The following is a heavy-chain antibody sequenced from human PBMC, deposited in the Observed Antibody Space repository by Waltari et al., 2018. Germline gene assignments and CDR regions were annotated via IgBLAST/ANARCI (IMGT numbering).Heavy chain of an antibody. CDR3: AKDPYYGSGTRFSYFDY. V-gene: IGHV3-23*01. Sequence: EVQLLESGGGLVQPGGSLRLSCAASRFTFNNYAMSWVRQAPGKGLEWVSTISDTGASTYNADSVKGRFTIARDKSKTTLYLQLNSLRGEDTAVYYCAKDPYYGSGTRFSYFDYGGQGTPVTVSS. CDR1: RFTFNNYA. D-gene: IGHD3-10*01. J-gene: IGHJ4*02. CDR2: ISDTGAST.